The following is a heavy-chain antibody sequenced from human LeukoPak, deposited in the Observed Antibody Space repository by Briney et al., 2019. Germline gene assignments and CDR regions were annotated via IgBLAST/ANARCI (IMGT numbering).Heavy chain of an antibody. D-gene: IGHD6-19*01. CDR3: ARGGPWLDLDY. Sequence: PSETLSLTCTVSGGSISSYYWSWLRQPPEKGLEWIGYIYYSGSTNYNPSLKSRVTISVDTSKNQFSLKLSSVTAADTAVYYCARGGPWLDLDYWGQGTLVTVSS. CDR1: GGSISSYY. V-gene: IGHV4-59*01. CDR2: IYYSGST. J-gene: IGHJ4*02.